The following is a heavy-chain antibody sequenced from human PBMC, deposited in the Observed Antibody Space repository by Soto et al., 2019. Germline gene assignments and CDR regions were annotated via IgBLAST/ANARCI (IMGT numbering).Heavy chain of an antibody. J-gene: IGHJ6*02. D-gene: IGHD6-19*01. Sequence: SVKVSCKASGGTFSRYAISWVRRAAVPGLEWMGGIIPIFGTANYAQKFQGRVTITADESTSTAYMELSSLRSEDTAVYYCARISQWLVPSYYYYGMDVWGQGTTVTVSS. CDR3: ARISQWLVPSYYYYGMDV. CDR2: IIPIFGTA. CDR1: GGTFSRYA. V-gene: IGHV1-69*13.